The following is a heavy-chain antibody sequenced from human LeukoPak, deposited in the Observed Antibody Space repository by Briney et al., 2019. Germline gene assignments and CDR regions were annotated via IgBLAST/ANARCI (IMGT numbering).Heavy chain of an antibody. V-gene: IGHV4-4*07. CDR3: AREGLRVTIFGVAQYGMVV. CDR1: GGSISSYY. Sequence: PSETLSLTCTVSGGSISSYYWSWIRQPAGKGLEWIGRIYTSGSTNYNPSLKSRVTMSVDTSKNQFSLKLSSVTAADTAVYYCAREGLRVTIFGVAQYGMVVWGQGTTVTVSS. CDR2: IYTSGST. D-gene: IGHD3-3*01. J-gene: IGHJ6*02.